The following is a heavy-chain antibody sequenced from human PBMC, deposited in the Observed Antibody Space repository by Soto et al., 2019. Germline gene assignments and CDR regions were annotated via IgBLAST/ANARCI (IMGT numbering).Heavy chain of an antibody. J-gene: IGHJ1*01. CDR3: AKDVHYDILTGIVYFQD. D-gene: IGHD3-9*01. V-gene: IGHV3-23*01. CDR2: VSGSGVTT. Sequence: EVRLLESGGGLVQPGGSLRLSCAASGFTFNTYAMNWVRQAPGKGLEWVSAVSGSGVTTYYADSVKGRFTISRDNSKNTLYVQMHSLRTEDTAVYYCAKDVHYDILTGIVYFQDWGQGTLVTVSS. CDR1: GFTFNTYA.